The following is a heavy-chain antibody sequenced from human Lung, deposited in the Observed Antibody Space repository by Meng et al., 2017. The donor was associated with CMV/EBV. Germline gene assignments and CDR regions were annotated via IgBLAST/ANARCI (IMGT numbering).Heavy chain of an antibody. CDR2: TYYRSQWYN. V-gene: IGHV6-1*01. CDR1: GDSISSDNVA. D-gene: IGHD2-21*02. CDR3: ARDRGFVVVTSGNCFDP. J-gene: IGHJ5*02. Sequence: SETXSLSCDISGDSISSDNVAWNWIRQSPSRGLEWLGRTYYRSQWYNDYAVSVKGRITINADTSKNQFSLHLNSVTPEDTAVYYCARDRGFVVVTSGNCFDPXGQGXVVTVSS.